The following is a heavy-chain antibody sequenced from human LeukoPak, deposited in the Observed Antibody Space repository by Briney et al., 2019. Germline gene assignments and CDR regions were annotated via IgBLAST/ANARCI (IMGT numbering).Heavy chain of an antibody. CDR1: GFTFDDYA. CDR3: ARILYISGWSIDY. CDR2: ISWNSGSI. V-gene: IGHV3-9*01. D-gene: IGHD6-19*01. Sequence: GGSLRLSCAASGFTFDDYAMHWVRQAPGKGLEWVSGISWNSGSIGYADSVKGRFTISRDNSKNTLYLQMNSLRAEDTAVYYCARILYISGWSIDYWGQGALVTVSS. J-gene: IGHJ4*02.